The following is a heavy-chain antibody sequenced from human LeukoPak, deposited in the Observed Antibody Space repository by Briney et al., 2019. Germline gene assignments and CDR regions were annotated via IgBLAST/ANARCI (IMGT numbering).Heavy chain of an antibody. CDR3: LRHGPGSPSR. Sequence: PGGSLRLSCSASGFILTSKDMNWVRQAPGKGVEWVSLIYAGGSCIAFYADSVRRRFAGSRHDSKNTLYLHMNGLRDDDMAVYYCLRHGPGSPSRWGQGTLVTVSS. D-gene: IGHD1-26*01. CDR2: IYAGGSCIA. J-gene: IGHJ4*02. CDR1: GFILTSKD. V-gene: IGHV3-53*01.